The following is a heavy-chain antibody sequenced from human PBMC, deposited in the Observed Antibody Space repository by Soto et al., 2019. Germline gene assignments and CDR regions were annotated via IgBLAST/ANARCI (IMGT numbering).Heavy chain of an antibody. Sequence: QVQLVESGGGVVQPGRSLRLSCAASGFNFNNYNLHWVRQAPGKGLEWVAVVSYEGNNKYYGDSVKGRFTISKDESKTTVYLQMTNLGSEDTAKYYCASAGSTTCQPYSCHYYGMDVWGLGTTVTVSS. V-gene: IGHV3-30*03. D-gene: IGHD2-2*01. CDR1: GFNFNNYN. CDR2: VSYEGNNK. J-gene: IGHJ6*02. CDR3: ASAGSTTCQPYSCHYYGMDV.